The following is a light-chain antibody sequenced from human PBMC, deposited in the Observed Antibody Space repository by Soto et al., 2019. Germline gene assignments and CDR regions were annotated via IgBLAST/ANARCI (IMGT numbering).Light chain of an antibody. Sequence: EIVMTQSPATVSVSPGDGATLSCRASQSISSNLAWYQQKPGQAPKLLIYGASTRATGFPARFSGSGSGTEFTLTISSLQSEDFAVYYCQQYNDWPLTFGGGTKV. CDR2: GAS. CDR3: QQYNDWPLT. CDR1: QSISSN. J-gene: IGKJ4*01. V-gene: IGKV3-15*01.